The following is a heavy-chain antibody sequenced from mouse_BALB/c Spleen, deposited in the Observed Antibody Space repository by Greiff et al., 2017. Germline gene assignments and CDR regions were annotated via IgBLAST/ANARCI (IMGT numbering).Heavy chain of an antibody. J-gene: IGHJ3*01. CDR1: GFTFSSYA. Sequence: EVMLVESGGGLVKPGGSLKLSCAASGFTFSSYAMSWVRQSPEKRLEWVAEISSGGSYTYYPDTVTGRFTISRDNAKNTLYLEMSSLRSEDTAMYYWARENYRYDGTAWFAYWGQGTLVTVSA. CDR3: ARENYRYDGTAWFAY. CDR2: ISSGGSYT. D-gene: IGHD2-14*01. V-gene: IGHV5-9-4*01.